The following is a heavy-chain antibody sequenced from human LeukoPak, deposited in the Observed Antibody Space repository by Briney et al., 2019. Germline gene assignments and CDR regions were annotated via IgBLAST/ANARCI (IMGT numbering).Heavy chain of an antibody. CDR2: IHYSGSA. J-gene: IGHJ4*02. V-gene: IGHV4-61*01. Sequence: SETLSLTCTVSGGSISSSSYYWSWIRQPPGRGLEWIAYIHYSGSAAYNPSLKSRVTISRDMSTNQFSLKMTSVTAADTAVYFCARDMGAPDYGSYSVDYWGQGTLVTVSS. CDR3: ARDMGAPDYGSYSVDY. D-gene: IGHD4-23*01. CDR1: GGSISSSSYY.